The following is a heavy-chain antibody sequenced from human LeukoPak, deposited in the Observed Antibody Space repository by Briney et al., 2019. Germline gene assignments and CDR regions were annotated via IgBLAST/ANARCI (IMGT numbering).Heavy chain of an antibody. CDR2: ISSNGYST. V-gene: IGHV3-64*04. Sequence: GGSLRLSCSASGXTFSDYALYWVRQAPGEGLEYVSAISSNGYSTYYGDSVKGRFTISRDKSKNTLYLQMNSLRVEDTAVYYCAKDEYHYDSGGYYYDYWGQGTLVTVSS. CDR1: GXTFSDYA. J-gene: IGHJ4*02. CDR3: AKDEYHYDSGGYYYDY. D-gene: IGHD3-22*01.